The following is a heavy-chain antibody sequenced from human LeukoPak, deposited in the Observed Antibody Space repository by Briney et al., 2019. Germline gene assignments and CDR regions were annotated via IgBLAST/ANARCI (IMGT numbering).Heavy chain of an antibody. CDR3: ARPLDNCGGDCPSHNWFDP. CDR1: GYSISSGYY. Sequence: PSETLSLTCAVSGYSISSGYYWGWIRQPPGKGLEWIGIIYHSGSTYYNPSLKSRVTISVDTSKNQFSLKLSSVTAADTAVYYCARPLDNCGGDCPSHNWFDPWGQGTLVTVSS. CDR2: IYHSGST. V-gene: IGHV4-38-2*01. J-gene: IGHJ5*02. D-gene: IGHD2-21*01.